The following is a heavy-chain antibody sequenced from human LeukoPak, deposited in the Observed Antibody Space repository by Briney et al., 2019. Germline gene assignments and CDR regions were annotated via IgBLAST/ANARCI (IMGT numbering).Heavy chain of an antibody. J-gene: IGHJ4*02. CDR1: GGSISSYY. V-gene: IGHV4-59*08. CDR3: ARHLGSGSYFDY. Sequence: SETLSLTCTVSGGSISSYYWSWIRQPPGKGLEWIGYIYYSGSTNYNPSLKSRVTISVDTSKSQFSLKLSSVTAADTAVYSCARHLGSGSYFDYWGQGTLVTVSS. CDR2: IYYSGST. D-gene: IGHD1-26*01.